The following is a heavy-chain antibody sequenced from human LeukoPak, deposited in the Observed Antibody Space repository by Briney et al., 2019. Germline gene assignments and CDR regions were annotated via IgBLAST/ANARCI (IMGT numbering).Heavy chain of an antibody. V-gene: IGHV3-7*01. D-gene: IGHD3-22*01. CDR1: GFTFSSYW. J-gene: IGHJ1*01. CDR3: ASVLSGYSQH. CDR2: IKQDGSEK. Sequence: PGGSRRLSCAASGFTFSSYWMSWVRQAPGKGLEWVANIKQDGSEKYYVDSVKGRFTTSRGNAKNSLYLQMNSLRAEDTAVYYCASVLSGYSQHWGQGTLVTVSS.